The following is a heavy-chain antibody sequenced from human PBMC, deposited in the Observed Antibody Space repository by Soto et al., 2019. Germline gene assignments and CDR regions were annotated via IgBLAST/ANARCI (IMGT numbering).Heavy chain of an antibody. CDR2: ISGSGGGT. D-gene: IGHD3-22*01. CDR3: AKDPGDYYDSSGYSRGFDY. Sequence: EVQLLESGGGLVQPGGSLRLSCAASGFTFSSYAMSWVRQAPGKGLEWVSAISGSGGGTYYADSVKGRFTISRDNSKNTLYLQMNSLRAEDTAVYYCAKDPGDYYDSSGYSRGFDYWGQGTLVTVSS. CDR1: GFTFSSYA. J-gene: IGHJ4*02. V-gene: IGHV3-23*01.